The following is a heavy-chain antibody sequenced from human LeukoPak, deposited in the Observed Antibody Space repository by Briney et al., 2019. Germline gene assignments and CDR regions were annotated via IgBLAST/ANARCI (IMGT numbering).Heavy chain of an antibody. V-gene: IGHV4-59*02. CDR1: GGSVTSYY. CDR3: ARGYCSDERCPVFPS. Sequence: SETLSLTCSVSGGSVTSYYWNWVRQTPGKGLEWIGYISNSETTDYGPSFKSRVTLSLDTSKNQFSLKLSSVTAADTGVYYCARGYCSDERCPVFPSWGQGTLVTVSS. CDR2: ISNSETT. D-gene: IGHD2-15*01. J-gene: IGHJ5*02.